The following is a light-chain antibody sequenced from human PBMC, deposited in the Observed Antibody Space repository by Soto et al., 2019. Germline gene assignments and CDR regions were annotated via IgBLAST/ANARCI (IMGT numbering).Light chain of an antibody. CDR2: EVS. V-gene: IGLV2-8*01. CDR3: SSYTSSSTLV. Sequence: QSALTQPPSASGSPGQSVTISCTGTSSDVGGYNYVSWYQQHPGKAPKLMIYEVSKRPSGVPDRFSGSKSGNTASLTVSGLQAEDEADYYCSSYTSSSTLVFGTGTKLTV. J-gene: IGLJ1*01. CDR1: SSDVGGYNY.